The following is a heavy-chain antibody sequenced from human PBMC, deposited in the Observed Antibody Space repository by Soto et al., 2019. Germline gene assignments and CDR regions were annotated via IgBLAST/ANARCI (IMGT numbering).Heavy chain of an antibody. J-gene: IGHJ4*02. CDR3: ATSPGYYDSSPFDY. Sequence: GGSLRLSCAASGLSFSNAWMNWVRQAPRKGLEWVGRIRSEADGGTTDYAAPVNGRFTISRDDSQNTVYLQVNSLKTEDTAVYYCATSPGYYDSSPFDYWGPGTLVTVSS. D-gene: IGHD3-22*01. V-gene: IGHV3-15*07. CDR2: IRSEADGGTT. CDR1: GLSFSNAW.